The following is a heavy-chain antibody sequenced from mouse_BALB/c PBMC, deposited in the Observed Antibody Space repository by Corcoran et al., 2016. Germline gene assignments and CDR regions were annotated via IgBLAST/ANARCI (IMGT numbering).Heavy chain of an antibody. J-gene: IGHJ4*01. CDR3: AITTEVADYYAMDY. V-gene: IGHV9-3-1*01. Sequence: QIQLVQSGPELKKPGETVKISCKASGYTFTNYGMNWVKQAPGKGLKWMGWINTYSGEPTYADDFKGRFAFSLEISASTAYLQINNLKNEDTATYFCAITTEVADYYAMDYWGQGTSVTVSS. D-gene: IGHD1-1*01. CDR2: INTYSGEP. CDR1: GYTFTNYG.